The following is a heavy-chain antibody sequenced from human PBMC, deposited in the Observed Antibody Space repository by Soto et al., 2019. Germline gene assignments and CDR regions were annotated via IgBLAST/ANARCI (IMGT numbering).Heavy chain of an antibody. J-gene: IGHJ5*02. CDR1: GGSISHYH. Sequence: QLQLQESGPGLVKPSETLSLTCTVSGGSISHYHWNWIRQAPGQGMEWIGYIFYNGSTHYNPSLTSRVTISVDMSTHRLSRTLTSMTVAETAVYYCARSFYPWGQETLVTVS. CDR3: ARSFYP. CDR2: IFYNGST. V-gene: IGHV4-59*01.